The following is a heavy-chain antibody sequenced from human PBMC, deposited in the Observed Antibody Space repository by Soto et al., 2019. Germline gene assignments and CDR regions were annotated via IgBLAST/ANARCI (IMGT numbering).Heavy chain of an antibody. CDR1: GYTFTSCY. CDR3: ARAATVTTFRLHSPDYYYYAMDV. V-gene: IGHV1-46*01. CDR2: VNPSGGST. Sequence: ASGKFGCKASGYTFTSCYMQWVRQAPGQGLEWMGIVNPSGGSTSYAQKFKVRVTMTSDTSTSTVYMQLSSLRSEDTAVYYCARAATVTTFRLHSPDYYYYAMDVWGQGTTATVSS. D-gene: IGHD4-4*01. J-gene: IGHJ6*02.